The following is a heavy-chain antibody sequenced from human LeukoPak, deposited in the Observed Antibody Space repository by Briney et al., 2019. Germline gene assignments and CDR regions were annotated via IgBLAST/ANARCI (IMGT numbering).Heavy chain of an antibody. CDR2: IWSDGSQK. J-gene: IGHJ3*02. CDR3: ASAAGAFDM. D-gene: IGHD6-13*01. CDR1: GFTFSSYG. Sequence: GGSLRLSCAASGFTFSSYGMQWIRQAPGKGLEWVAVIWSDGSQKYYADSMKGRFTISRDNSKNMVYLEMNSLRAEDTAVYYCASAAGAFDMWGQGTLVTVSS. V-gene: IGHV3-33*01.